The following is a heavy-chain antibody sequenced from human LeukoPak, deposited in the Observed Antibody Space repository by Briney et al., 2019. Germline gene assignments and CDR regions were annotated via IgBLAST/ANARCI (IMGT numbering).Heavy chain of an antibody. Sequence: SETLSLTCTVSGGSISSSSYYWGWIRQPPGKGLEWIGSIYYSGSTYYNPSLKSRVTLAVDTSKNQFSLKLSSVTAADTAVYYCAGGYSRTFDYWGQGTLVTVSS. D-gene: IGHD6-13*01. V-gene: IGHV4-39*07. CDR3: AGGYSRTFDY. J-gene: IGHJ4*02. CDR1: GGSISSSSYY. CDR2: IYYSGST.